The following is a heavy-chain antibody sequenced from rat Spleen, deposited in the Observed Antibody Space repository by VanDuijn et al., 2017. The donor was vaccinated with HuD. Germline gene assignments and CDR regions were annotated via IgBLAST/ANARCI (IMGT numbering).Heavy chain of an antibody. Sequence: EVQLVESGGGLVQPGRSVKLSCTASGFTFSNSYMAWVRQAPARGLEWVATISPGGANIYYRDSVQGRFPISRDNAKITLYLQVDSLRSEDTATYYCASHTPYSGDRWYFDFWGPGTMVTVSS. D-gene: IGHD1-1*01. CDR3: ASHTPYSGDRWYFDF. CDR2: ISPGGANI. J-gene: IGHJ1*01. CDR1: GFTFSNSY. V-gene: IGHV5-25*01.